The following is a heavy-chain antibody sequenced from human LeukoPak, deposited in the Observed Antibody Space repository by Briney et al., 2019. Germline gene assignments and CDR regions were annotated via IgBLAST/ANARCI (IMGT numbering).Heavy chain of an antibody. Sequence: ASVKVSCKASGYTFTSYDINWVRQATGQGLEWMGWMNPNSGNTGYAQKFQGRVTMTRNTSISTAYMELSSLRSEDTAVYYCASWDNFWSGYYTHWYGMDVWGQGTTVTVSS. CDR1: GYTFTSYD. CDR3: ASWDNFWSGYYTHWYGMDV. V-gene: IGHV1-8*01. J-gene: IGHJ6*02. D-gene: IGHD3-3*01. CDR2: MNPNSGNT.